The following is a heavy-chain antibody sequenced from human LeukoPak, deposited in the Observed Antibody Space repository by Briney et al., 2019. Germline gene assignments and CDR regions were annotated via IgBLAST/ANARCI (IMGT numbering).Heavy chain of an antibody. D-gene: IGHD2-21*02. V-gene: IGHV3-64*01. CDR2: ISHIEGGT. Sequence: GGSLRLSCVASGFTFSNYAMPWVRQAPGKGLEYVSGISHIEGGTYYANSVKGRFTISRDNSNNTLYLQMGSLRTEDLAVYYCARRTTGDPNVAFDIWGQGTMVTVSS. CDR3: ARRTTGDPNVAFDI. CDR1: GFTFSNYA. J-gene: IGHJ3*02.